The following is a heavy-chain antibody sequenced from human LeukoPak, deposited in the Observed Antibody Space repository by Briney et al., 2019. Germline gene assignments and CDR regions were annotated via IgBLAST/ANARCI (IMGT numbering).Heavy chain of an antibody. CDR2: IYSCGST. V-gene: IGHV3-53*05. CDR1: GFTVSSNC. CDR3: ARGCSGGSCYESKFDP. D-gene: IGHD2-15*01. J-gene: IGHJ5*02. Sequence: GGSLRLSCAASGFTVSSNCMSWVRQAPGKGLEWVSVIYSCGSTYYADSVKGRFTISRDNSKNTLYLQMNSLRAEDTAVYYCARGCSGGSCYESKFDPWGQGTLVTVSS.